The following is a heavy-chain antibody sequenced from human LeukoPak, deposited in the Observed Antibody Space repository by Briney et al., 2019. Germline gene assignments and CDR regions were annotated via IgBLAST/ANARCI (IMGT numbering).Heavy chain of an antibody. CDR2: ISYDGTMT. CDR1: GFTFSNYA. V-gene: IGHV3-30*04. CDR3: ARVGRDGYNLDY. Sequence: PGGSLRLSCAASGFTFSNYAMHWVRQAPGKGLEWVSGISYDGTMTYYSDSLKGRFTNSRDNSKNTLYLQMNSLRVEDTAVYYCARVGRDGYNLDYWGQGTLVTVSS. J-gene: IGHJ4*02. D-gene: IGHD5-24*01.